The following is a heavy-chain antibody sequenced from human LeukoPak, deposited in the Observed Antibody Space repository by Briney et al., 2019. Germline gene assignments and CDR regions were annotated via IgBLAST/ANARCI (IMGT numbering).Heavy chain of an antibody. J-gene: IGHJ5*02. Sequence: GASVKVSCKTSGYTFSNSGLHWVRQAPGQSLEWMGWINASNGNRKYSQKFQDRLTITRDTSASTVYMELNSLKSEDTAMYFCARGRGLIGTSRFDPWGQGTLVIVSS. CDR3: ARGRGLIGTSRFDP. CDR1: GYTFSNSG. CDR2: INASNGNR. D-gene: IGHD3-10*01. V-gene: IGHV1-3*01.